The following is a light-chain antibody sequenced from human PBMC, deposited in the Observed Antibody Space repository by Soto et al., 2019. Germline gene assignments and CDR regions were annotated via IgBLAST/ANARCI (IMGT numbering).Light chain of an antibody. V-gene: IGKV3-15*01. Sequence: EIVLTQSPGSLCLAPGVRWTLSFIASQSVSSSYLAWYQQKPGQAPRLLIHGATTRATGIPARFSGSGSGTEFTLTISSLQSEDFAVYYCQQYNNWPRTFGQGTKVDIK. CDR1: QSVSSSY. J-gene: IGKJ1*01. CDR3: QQYNNWPRT. CDR2: GAT.